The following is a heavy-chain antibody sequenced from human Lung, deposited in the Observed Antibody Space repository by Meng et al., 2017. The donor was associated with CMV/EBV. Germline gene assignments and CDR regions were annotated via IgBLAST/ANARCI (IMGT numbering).Heavy chain of an antibody. D-gene: IGHD4-11*01. CDR3: AREKSNYGDHYFDF. V-gene: IGHV3-21*01. J-gene: IGHJ4*02. Sequence: GEXXKISCAGSGFTFSSHSMNWVRQAPGKGLEWVSSISTSSSYIYYADSVKGRFTVSKDNARKSLYLEMNSLRAEDTAVYYCAREKSNYGDHYFDFWGQGXLVTVSS. CDR2: ISTSSSYI. CDR1: GFTFSSHS.